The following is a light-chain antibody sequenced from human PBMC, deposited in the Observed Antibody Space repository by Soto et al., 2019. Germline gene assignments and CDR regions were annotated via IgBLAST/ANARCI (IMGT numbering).Light chain of an antibody. V-gene: IGKV1-5*01. CDR2: DAS. CDR3: QQYDSYPYT. Sequence: DIQMTQSPSTLSASVGDTVTITCRASQGVSNWVAWYRQKPGQAPEVLIYDASTLQSGVPSRFSGTGYGTEFTLTISNLPPADSGAYACQQYDSYPYTFGQGAKV. J-gene: IGKJ2*01. CDR1: QGVSNW.